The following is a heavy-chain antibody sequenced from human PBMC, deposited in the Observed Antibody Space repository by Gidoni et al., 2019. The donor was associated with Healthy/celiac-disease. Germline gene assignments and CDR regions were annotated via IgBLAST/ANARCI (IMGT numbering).Heavy chain of an antibody. J-gene: IGHJ4*02. CDR3: ASIDSSGYYYGY. Sequence: QVQLVESGGGVVQPGRSLRLSCAASGFTFSSYAMPGVRQAPGKGLEWVAVISYDGSNKYYADSVKGRFTISRDNSKNTLYLQMNSLRAEDTAVYYCASIDSSGYYYGYWGQGTLVTVSS. CDR2: ISYDGSNK. CDR1: GFTFSSYA. D-gene: IGHD3-22*01. V-gene: IGHV3-30-3*01.